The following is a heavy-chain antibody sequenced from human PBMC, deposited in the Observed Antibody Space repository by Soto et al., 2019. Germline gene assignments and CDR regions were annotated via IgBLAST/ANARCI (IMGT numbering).Heavy chain of an antibody. D-gene: IGHD1-20*01. Sequence: LXCAIPGDSVSSNCAAWNWIMQSPSRGLEWLGRTYYRSKWYNDYAVSVKSRITINPDTSKNQFSLQLNSVTPEDTAVYYCARDRGITSFDPWGQGTLVTVSS. J-gene: IGHJ5*02. CDR2: TYYRSKWYN. CDR3: ARDRGITSFDP. V-gene: IGHV6-1*01. CDR1: GDSVSSNCAA.